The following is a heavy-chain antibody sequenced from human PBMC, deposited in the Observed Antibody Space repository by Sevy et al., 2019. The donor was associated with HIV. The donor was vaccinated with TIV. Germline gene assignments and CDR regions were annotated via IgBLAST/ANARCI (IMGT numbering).Heavy chain of an antibody. Sequence: GGSLRLSCAASGFTFSNYWMNWVRQAPGKGLEWVANIKQDGSEKYYVDSVKGRFTNSRDNAKNSLYLQMNSLRAEDTAVYYCARDITMVRGVIPHDAFDIWGQGTMVTVSS. CDR1: GFTFSNYW. CDR2: IKQDGSEK. CDR3: ARDITMVRGVIPHDAFDI. V-gene: IGHV3-7*01. D-gene: IGHD3-10*01. J-gene: IGHJ3*02.